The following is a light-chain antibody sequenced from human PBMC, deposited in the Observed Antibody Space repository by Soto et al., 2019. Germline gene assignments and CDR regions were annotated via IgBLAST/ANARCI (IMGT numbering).Light chain of an antibody. J-gene: IGKJ1*01. CDR2: GAS. Sequence: EIVMTQSPATLSVSPGERATLSCRASQSVRSNLAWYQQKPGQSPRLLIYGASTRATGIPARFSGSGSGTQFTLTISSLQSEDFAVYYCQQYNNWPPAWTFGQGTKADIE. CDR1: QSVRSN. V-gene: IGKV3-15*01. CDR3: QQYNNWPPAWT.